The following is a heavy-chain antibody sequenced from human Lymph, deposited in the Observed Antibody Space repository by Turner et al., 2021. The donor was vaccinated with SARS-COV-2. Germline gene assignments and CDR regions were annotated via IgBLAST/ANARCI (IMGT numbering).Heavy chain of an antibody. Sequence: QVQLQESGPRLVKPLVTLSLTCTVSVGSMNSNSWSWIRQPPGKRLEWIGYIYYRGSTNYNPTLESRVTISVDTSRNQFSLNLTSVTDADTAIYYGARETVNNWVDPWGQGTLVTVSS. D-gene: IGHD2-21*02. J-gene: IGHJ5*02. V-gene: IGHV4-59*01. CDR1: VGSMNSNS. CDR2: IYYRGST. CDR3: ARETVNNWVDP.